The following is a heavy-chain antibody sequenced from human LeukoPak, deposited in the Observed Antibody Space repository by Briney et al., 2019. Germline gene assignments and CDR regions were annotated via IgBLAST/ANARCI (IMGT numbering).Heavy chain of an antibody. Sequence: PSETLSLTCTVSGGSISSGDYYWSWIRQPPGKGLEWIGYIYYSGSTYYNPSLKGRVTISVDTSKNQFSLKLSSVTAADTAVYYCARGWVYYYDSSGYYDHDAFDIWGQGTMVTVSS. J-gene: IGHJ3*02. D-gene: IGHD3-22*01. CDR3: ARGWVYYYDSSGYYDHDAFDI. CDR1: GGSISSGDYY. V-gene: IGHV4-30-4*01. CDR2: IYYSGST.